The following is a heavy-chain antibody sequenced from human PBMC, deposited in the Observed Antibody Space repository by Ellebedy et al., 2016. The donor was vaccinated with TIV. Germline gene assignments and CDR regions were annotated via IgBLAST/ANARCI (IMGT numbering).Heavy chain of an antibody. V-gene: IGHV3-23*01. J-gene: IGHJ6*02. Sequence: GESLKISCAASGFSVSNHDMSWVRQAPGKGLEWGSSISGRGDTTDYADSVKGRFTISRDNSKNTLYLQTNSLRGEDTAVYYCSRGLDNYDALDIWGQGTTVTVSS. CDR3: SRGLDNYDALDI. CDR2: ISGRGDTT. CDR1: GFSVSNHD. D-gene: IGHD3-10*01.